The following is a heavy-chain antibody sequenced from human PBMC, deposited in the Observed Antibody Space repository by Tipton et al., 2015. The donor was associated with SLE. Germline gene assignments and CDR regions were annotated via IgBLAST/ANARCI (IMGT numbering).Heavy chain of an antibody. CDR3: AREGYDILTGYLYYYYYMDV. CDR2: ISSSSSYT. CDR1: GFTFSDYY. D-gene: IGHD3-9*01. Sequence: SLRLSCAASGFTFSDYYMSWIRQAPGKGLEWVSYISSSSSYTNYADSVKGRFTISRDNAKNSLYLQMNSLRAEDTAVYYCAREGYDILTGYLYYYYYMDVWGKGTTVTVSS. J-gene: IGHJ6*03. V-gene: IGHV3-11*06.